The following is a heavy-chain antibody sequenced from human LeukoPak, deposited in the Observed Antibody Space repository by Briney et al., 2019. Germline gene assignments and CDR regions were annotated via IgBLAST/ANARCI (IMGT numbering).Heavy chain of an antibody. Sequence: SETLSLTCTVSGGSISSYYWSWIRQPPGKGLEWIGYIYHSGTTYYNPSLQSRVTMSVDTSKNQFSLKLSSVTAADTAVYYCARAPPTMVRVYFDYWGQGTLVTVSS. D-gene: IGHD3-10*01. J-gene: IGHJ4*02. V-gene: IGHV4-59*12. CDR1: GGSISSYY. CDR3: ARAPPTMVRVYFDY. CDR2: IYHSGTT.